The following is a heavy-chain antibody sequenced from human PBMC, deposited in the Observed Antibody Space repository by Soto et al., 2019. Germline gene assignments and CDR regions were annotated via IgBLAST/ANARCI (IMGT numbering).Heavy chain of an antibody. CDR2: ISDTGSG. J-gene: IGHJ6*02. D-gene: IGHD5-12*01. CDR1: GGSVSSGSYY. V-gene: IGHV4-61*01. Sequence: QVQLQESGPGLVKPSENLAVTCTVSGGSVSSGSYYWSWIRQPPGKGLEWVGCISDTGSGAYNPSLKSRVTISVHTSKRQFSLRLNSVTAADTAVYYCARAHSGYDPLGMDVWGQGTTVTVSS. CDR3: ARAHSGYDPLGMDV.